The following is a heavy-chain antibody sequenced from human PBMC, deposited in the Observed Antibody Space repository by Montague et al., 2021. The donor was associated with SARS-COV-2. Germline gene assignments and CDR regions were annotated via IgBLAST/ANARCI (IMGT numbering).Heavy chain of an antibody. J-gene: IGHJ5*02. V-gene: IGHV4-39*02. CDR2: IYYSGST. CDR3: AREGFSSGYYET. CDR1: GGSINSSNYY. D-gene: IGHD3-22*01. Sequence: SETLSLTCSVSGGSINSSNYYWGWIRQPPGKGLEWIGSIYYSGSTYYNPSLKSRVAISVDTSKNQFTLILRSMTAADTAVFYCAREGFSSGYYETWGQGTLVTVSS.